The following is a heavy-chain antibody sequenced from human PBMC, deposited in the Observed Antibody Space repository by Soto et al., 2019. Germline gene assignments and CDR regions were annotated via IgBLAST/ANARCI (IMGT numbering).Heavy chain of an antibody. CDR3: ARDQWDCSGGSCSTTYADY. V-gene: IGHV3-33*01. D-gene: IGHD2-15*01. CDR1: GFTFSSYG. J-gene: IGHJ4*02. Sequence: QVQLVESGGGVVQPGRSLRLSCAASGFTFSSYGMHWVRQAPGKGLEWGAVIWYDGSNKYYADSVKGRFTISRDNSKNTLYLQMNSLRAEDTAVYYCARDQWDCSGGSCSTTYADYWGQGTLVTVSS. CDR2: IWYDGSNK.